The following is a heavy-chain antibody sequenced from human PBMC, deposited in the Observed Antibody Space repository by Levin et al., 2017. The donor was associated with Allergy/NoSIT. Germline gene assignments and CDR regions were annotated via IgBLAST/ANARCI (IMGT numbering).Heavy chain of an antibody. D-gene: IGHD6-13*01. CDR1: GFTFSRYA. V-gene: IGHV3-23*01. CDR2: VTDSGTDT. Sequence: PGGSLRLSCAASGFTFSRYAMNWVRQAPGKGLEWVSTVTDSGTDTYYADSVKGRFSISRDNSRNTLYLQMDNLRADDTAVYYCAKRDIPAPVLGYFFDLWGRGTLVTVSS. J-gene: IGHJ2*01. CDR3: AKRDIPAPVLGYFFDL.